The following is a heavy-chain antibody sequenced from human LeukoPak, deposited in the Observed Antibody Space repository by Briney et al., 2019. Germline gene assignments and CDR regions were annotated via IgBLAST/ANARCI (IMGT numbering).Heavy chain of an antibody. CDR1: GFTFSRYW. Sequence: GGSLRLSCAASGFTFSRYWMSWVRQAPGKGLEWVTNIKQDGSAKYYGDSVEGRFTISRDNAKNSLYLQMNSLRAEDTAVYYCARWGGGFDYWGQGTLVTVSS. J-gene: IGHJ4*02. CDR3: ARWGGGFDY. V-gene: IGHV3-7*04. CDR2: IKQDGSAK. D-gene: IGHD3-16*01.